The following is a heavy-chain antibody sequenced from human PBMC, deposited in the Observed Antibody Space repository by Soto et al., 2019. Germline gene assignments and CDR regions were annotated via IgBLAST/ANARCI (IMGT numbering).Heavy chain of an antibody. D-gene: IGHD6-19*01. CDR3: ARDKIPAVAGTSLGY. Sequence: PGESLRLSCAASGFTFSSYWMSWVRQAPGKGLEWVANIKQDGSEKYYVDSVKGRFTISRDNAKNSLYLQMNSLRAEDTAVYYCARDKIPAVAGTSLGYWGQGTLVTVSS. V-gene: IGHV3-7*05. J-gene: IGHJ4*02. CDR1: GFTFSSYW. CDR2: IKQDGSEK.